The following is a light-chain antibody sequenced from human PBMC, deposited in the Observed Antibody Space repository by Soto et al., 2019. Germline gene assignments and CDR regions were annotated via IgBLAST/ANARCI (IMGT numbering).Light chain of an antibody. Sequence: QSALTQPASVSGSPGQSITISCTGTSSDVGGYIYVSWYQQHPGKAPKLMIYDDSNRPSGVSNRFSGSKSGNTASLTISGLQAEDEADYYCSSYTSSNTLVFGGGTKLTVL. CDR2: DDS. J-gene: IGLJ3*02. CDR3: SSYTSSNTLV. V-gene: IGLV2-14*01. CDR1: SSDVGGYIY.